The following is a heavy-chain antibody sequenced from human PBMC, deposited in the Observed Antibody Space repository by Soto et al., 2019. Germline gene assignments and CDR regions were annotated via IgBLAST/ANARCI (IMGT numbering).Heavy chain of an antibody. CDR1: GGSISSYY. CDR3: ARVTAIIAVANTYFDY. V-gene: IGHV4-59*01. CDR2: IYYSGST. J-gene: IGHJ4*02. D-gene: IGHD6-19*01. Sequence: SETLSLTCTVSGGSISSYYWSWIRQPPGKGLEWIGYIYYSGSTNYNPSLKSRVTISVDTSKNQFSLKLSSVTAADTAVYYCARVTAIIAVANTYFDYWGQGTLVTVSS.